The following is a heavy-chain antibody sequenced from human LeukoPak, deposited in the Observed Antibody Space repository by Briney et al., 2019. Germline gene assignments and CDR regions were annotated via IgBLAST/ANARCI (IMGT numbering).Heavy chain of an antibody. Sequence: GGSLRLSCAASGFTFSSYDMSWVRQAPGKGLEWVSGVSGSGVIRYYADSVKGRFTISRDTSKNTLYLQMNSLRAEDTAVYFCAKRSVPNAFDIWGQGTMVTISS. J-gene: IGHJ3*02. CDR3: AKRSVPNAFDI. CDR2: VSGSGVIR. CDR1: GFTFSSYD. V-gene: IGHV3-23*01.